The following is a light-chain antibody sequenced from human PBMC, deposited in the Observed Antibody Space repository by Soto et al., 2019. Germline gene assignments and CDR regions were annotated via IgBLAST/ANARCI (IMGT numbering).Light chain of an antibody. J-gene: IGLJ1*01. V-gene: IGLV2-8*01. CDR3: TSYAGGNNV. CDR2: EVN. CDR1: SSDVGGYNY. Sequence: HSALTQPPSASGSPGQSVTISCTGTSSDVGGYNYVSWYQQYPGKVPKLMVYEVNKRHSGVPDRFSGSKSGNTASLTVSGLQAEDEADYYCTSYAGGNNVFGTGTKLTVL.